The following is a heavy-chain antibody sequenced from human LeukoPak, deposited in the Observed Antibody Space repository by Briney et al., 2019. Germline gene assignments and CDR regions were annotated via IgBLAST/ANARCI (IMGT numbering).Heavy chain of an antibody. CDR3: ARGYCSGGSCSSFDY. D-gene: IGHD2-15*01. CDR1: GYTFTSYG. Sequence: ASVKVSCKASGYTFTSYGISWVRQAPGQGLEWIGWISAYNGDTDYAQKLQGRVTMTTDTSTSTAYMELRSLRSDDTAVYYCARGYCSGGSCSSFDYWGPGTLVTVSS. V-gene: IGHV1-18*01. J-gene: IGHJ4*02. CDR2: ISAYNGDT.